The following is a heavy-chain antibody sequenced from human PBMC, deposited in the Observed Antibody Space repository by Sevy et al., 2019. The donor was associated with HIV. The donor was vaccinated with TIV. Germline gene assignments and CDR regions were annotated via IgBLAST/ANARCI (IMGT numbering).Heavy chain of an antibody. V-gene: IGHV3-7*03. CDR3: ARRYFDL. CDR2: IRQDGSEM. CDR1: GFTFSSFW. Sequence: GGSLRLSCKASGFTFSSFWMQWVRQAPGKGLKWVANIRQDGSEMYYVGSVKGRFTISRDNAKNALYLQMDGLRAEDTAVYYCARRYFDLWGQGTLVTVSS. J-gene: IGHJ4*02.